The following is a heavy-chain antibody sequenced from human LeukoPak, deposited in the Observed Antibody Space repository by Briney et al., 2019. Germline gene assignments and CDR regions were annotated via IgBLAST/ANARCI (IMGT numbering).Heavy chain of an antibody. D-gene: IGHD2-2*01. J-gene: IGHJ6*04. CDR2: IIPIFGTA. Sequence: ASVTVSCKASGGTFSGYAISWVRQAPGQGLEWMGGIIPIFGTANYAQKFQGRVTITADESTSTAYMELSSLRSEDAAVYYCARDHVVVVPAASGPIGMDVWGKGTTVTVSS. CDR3: ARDHVVVVPAASGPIGMDV. CDR1: GGTFSGYA. V-gene: IGHV1-69*01.